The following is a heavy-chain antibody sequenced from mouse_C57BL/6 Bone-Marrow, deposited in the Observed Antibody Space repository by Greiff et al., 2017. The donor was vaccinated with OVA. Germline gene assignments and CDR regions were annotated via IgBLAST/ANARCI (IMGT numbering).Heavy chain of an antibody. CDR3: AREILLLRYFDY. Sequence: EVMLVESGGGLVKPGGSLKLSCAASGFTFSSYAMSWVRQTPEKRLEWVATISDGGSYTYYPDNVKGRFTISRDNAKNNLYLQMSHLKSEDTAMYYCAREILLLRYFDYWGQGTTLTVSS. J-gene: IGHJ2*01. CDR1: GFTFSSYA. D-gene: IGHD1-1*01. V-gene: IGHV5-4*01. CDR2: ISDGGSYT.